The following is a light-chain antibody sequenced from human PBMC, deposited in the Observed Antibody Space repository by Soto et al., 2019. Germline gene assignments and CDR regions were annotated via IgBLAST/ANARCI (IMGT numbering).Light chain of an antibody. Sequence: EIVLTQSPATLSSSPGERATLSCRASQSVGTYFAWYQQKPGQAPRLLFYDSSNRATGIPARFSGSGSGTDFALSISSREPEDFAVYYCQQRSDWPSTFGGGTKVEIK. CDR2: DSS. V-gene: IGKV3-11*01. J-gene: IGKJ4*01. CDR3: QQRSDWPST. CDR1: QSVGTY.